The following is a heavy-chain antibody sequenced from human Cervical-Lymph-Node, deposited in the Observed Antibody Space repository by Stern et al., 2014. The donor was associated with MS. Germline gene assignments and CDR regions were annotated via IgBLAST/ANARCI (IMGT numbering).Heavy chain of an antibody. J-gene: IGHJ6*02. CDR3: ARGGLWGAYAPMDV. CDR2: RWHDGSIK. CDR1: GFTFSSYG. V-gene: IGHV3-33*01. Sequence: VQLVASGGGVVLPGRSLRLSCAASGFTFSSYGMHWVRQAPGKGLEWVTVRWHDGSIKQYADSVMGRFTISKDNDRSTLYLQMNSLRAEDTAVYYCARGGLWGAYAPMDVWGQGTTVTVSS. D-gene: IGHD3-16*01.